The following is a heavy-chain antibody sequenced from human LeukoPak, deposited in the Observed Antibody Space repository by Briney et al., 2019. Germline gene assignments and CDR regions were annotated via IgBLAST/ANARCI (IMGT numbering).Heavy chain of an antibody. D-gene: IGHD2-15*01. CDR3: ARAYCSGGSCGRNWFDP. CDR2: ISAYNGNT. Sequence: ASVKVSCKASGYTFTSYGISWVRQAPGQGLEWMGWISAYNGNTNYARKLQGRVTMTTDTSTSTAYMELRSLRSDDTAVYYCARAYCSGGSCGRNWFDPWGQGTLVTVSS. J-gene: IGHJ5*02. CDR1: GYTFTSYG. V-gene: IGHV1-18*01.